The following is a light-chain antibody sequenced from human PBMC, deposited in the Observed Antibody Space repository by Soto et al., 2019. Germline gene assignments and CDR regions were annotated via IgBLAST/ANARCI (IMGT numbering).Light chain of an antibody. V-gene: IGLV2-8*01. J-gene: IGLJ3*02. CDR1: SSDIGGYDY. Sequence: QSALTQTPSASGSPGQSGTISCTGTSSDIGGYDYVSWYQQHPGKAPKLIIYEVNKRPSGVPDRFSGSKSGNTASLTVSGLQAEDEADYYCSSYAGSNNLVFAGGTKLTVL. CDR2: EVN. CDR3: SSYAGSNNLV.